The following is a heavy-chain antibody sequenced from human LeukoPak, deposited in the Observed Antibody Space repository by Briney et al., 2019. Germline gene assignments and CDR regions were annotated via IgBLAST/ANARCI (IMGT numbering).Heavy chain of an antibody. CDR2: ISGSGGST. J-gene: IGHJ4*02. Sequence: GGSLRLSCAASGFTFSSYAMSWVRQAPGKGLEWVSAISGSGGSTYYADSVKGRFTISRDNSKNTPYLQMNSLRAEDTAVYYCAKDFSSSWYTGYFDYWGQGTLVTVSS. CDR1: GFTFSSYA. D-gene: IGHD6-13*01. V-gene: IGHV3-23*01. CDR3: AKDFSSSWYTGYFDY.